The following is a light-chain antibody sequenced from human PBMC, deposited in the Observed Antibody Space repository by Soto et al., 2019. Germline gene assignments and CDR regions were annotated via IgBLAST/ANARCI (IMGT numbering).Light chain of an antibody. J-gene: IGKJ1*01. CDR3: QQYGRPPQT. CDR1: QSVRSNC. Sequence: EIVLTQSPGTLSLSPGERATLSCRASQSVRSNCLAWYQHKPGQAPRLLIYGTSSRATDIPDRFTGSGSGTDFTLTISRLEPEDFAVYSCQQYGRPPQTFGHGTKVDIK. V-gene: IGKV3-20*01. CDR2: GTS.